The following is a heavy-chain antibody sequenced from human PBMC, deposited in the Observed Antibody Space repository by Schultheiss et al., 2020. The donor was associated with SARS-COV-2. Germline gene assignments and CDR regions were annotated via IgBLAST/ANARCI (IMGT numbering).Heavy chain of an antibody. J-gene: IGHJ3*02. CDR3: AKLPNWNDGDAFDI. CDR1: GYTFIGYY. D-gene: IGHD1-1*01. V-gene: IGHV1-2*06. Sequence: ASVKVSCKASGYTFIGYYMHWVRQAPGQGLEWMGRINPNSGGTNYAQKFQGRVTMTRDTSISTAYMELSSLRSEDTAVYYCAKLPNWNDGDAFDIWGQGTMVTVSS. CDR2: INPNSGGT.